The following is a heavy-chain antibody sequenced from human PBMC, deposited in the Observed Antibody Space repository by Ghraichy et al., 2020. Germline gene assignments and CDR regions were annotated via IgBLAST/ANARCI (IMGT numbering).Heavy chain of an antibody. V-gene: IGHV4-59*01. CDR3: ARDMQVGYYYYGMDV. D-gene: IGHD3-16*01. CDR1: GGSISSYY. CDR2: IYYSGST. J-gene: IGHJ6*02. Sequence: SQTLSLTCTVSGGSISSYYWSWIWQPPGKGLEWIGYIYYSGSTNYNPSLKSRVTISVDTSKNQFSLKLSSVTAADTAVYYCARDMQVGYYYYGMDVWGQGTTVTVSS.